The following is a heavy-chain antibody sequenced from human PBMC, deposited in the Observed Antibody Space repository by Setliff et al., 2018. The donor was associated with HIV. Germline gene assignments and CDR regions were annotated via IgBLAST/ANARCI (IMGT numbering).Heavy chain of an antibody. Sequence: GGSLRLSCAASGFTFSSYWMSWVRQAPGKGLEWVANIKQDGSEKYYVDSVKGRFTISRDNAKNSLYLQMNSLRAEDTAVYYCARNTDVDSVYRPFHIWGQGTMVTVS. V-gene: IGHV3-7*03. CDR2: IKQDGSEK. CDR3: ARNTDVDSVYRPFHI. CDR1: GFTFSSYW. J-gene: IGHJ3*02. D-gene: IGHD1-26*01.